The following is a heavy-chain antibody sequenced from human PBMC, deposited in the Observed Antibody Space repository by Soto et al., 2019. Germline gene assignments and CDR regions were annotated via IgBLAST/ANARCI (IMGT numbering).Heavy chain of an antibody. J-gene: IGHJ4*02. V-gene: IGHV1-3*01. CDR2: INAGNGNT. Sequence: ASVKVSCKASGYTFTSYAMHWVRQAPGQRLEWMGWINAGNGNTKYSQKFQGRVTITRDTSASTAYMELSSLRSEDTAVYYCARGGIAAAGTVIDYWGQGTLVTVSS. D-gene: IGHD6-13*01. CDR1: GYTFTSYA. CDR3: ARGGIAAAGTVIDY.